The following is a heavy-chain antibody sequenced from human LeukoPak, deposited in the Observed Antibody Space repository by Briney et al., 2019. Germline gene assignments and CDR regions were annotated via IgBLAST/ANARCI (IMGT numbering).Heavy chain of an antibody. CDR1: GFTFSSYS. CDR3: ARHMTTVTAMDY. J-gene: IGHJ4*02. Sequence: GGSLRLSCAASGFTFSSYSMNWVRQAPGKGLEWVSVIYSGGSTYYADSVKGRFTISRDNSKNTLYLQMNSLRAEDTAVYYCARHMTTVTAMDYWGQGTLVTVSS. CDR2: IYSGGST. D-gene: IGHD4-17*01. V-gene: IGHV3-66*04.